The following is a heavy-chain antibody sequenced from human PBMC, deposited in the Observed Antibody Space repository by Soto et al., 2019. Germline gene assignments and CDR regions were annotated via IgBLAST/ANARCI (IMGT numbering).Heavy chain of an antibody. Sequence: QITLKESGPTLVKPTQTLTLTCTFSGFSLSTSGVGVGWIRQPPGKALEWLALIYWDDDKRYSPSLKSRLTITKDTSKTQVLLTMTNMDPVDTATYYCAHVYGGYDNFDYWGQGTLVTVSS. CDR2: IYWDDDK. D-gene: IGHD5-12*01. J-gene: IGHJ4*02. V-gene: IGHV2-5*02. CDR3: AHVYGGYDNFDY. CDR1: GFSLSTSGVG.